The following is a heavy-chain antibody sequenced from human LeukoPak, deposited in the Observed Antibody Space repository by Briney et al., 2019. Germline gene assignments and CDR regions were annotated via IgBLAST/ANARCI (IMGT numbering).Heavy chain of an antibody. CDR2: IRYTGSNK. Sequence: GGSLRLSCTASGFTFNTYSMHWVRQAPGKGLEWVAFIRYTGSNKYYADSVKGRFSISRDNSRNTLYLQMNSLRAEDTAVYYCAKGRGYDDWSDPWGQGTLVTVSS. D-gene: IGHD5-12*01. J-gene: IGHJ5*02. V-gene: IGHV3-30*02. CDR1: GFTFNTYS. CDR3: AKGRGYDDWSDP.